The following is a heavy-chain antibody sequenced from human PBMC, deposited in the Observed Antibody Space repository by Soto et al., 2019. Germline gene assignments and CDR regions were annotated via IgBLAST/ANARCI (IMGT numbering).Heavy chain of an antibody. Sequence: EVQLVESGGGLVQPGGSLRLSCAASGFTFSNYWMSWVRQAPGKGLEWVANIQEDGSERYYVDSVKGRFTISRDHGENSVFLQMNSLRAEDTAVYYCAREDWYFDLWGRGTLVIVSS. CDR3: AREDWYFDL. J-gene: IGHJ2*01. CDR1: GFTFSNYW. V-gene: IGHV3-7*01. CDR2: IQEDGSER.